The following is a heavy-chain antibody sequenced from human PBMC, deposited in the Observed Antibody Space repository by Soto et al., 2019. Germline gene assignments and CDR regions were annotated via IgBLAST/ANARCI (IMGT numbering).Heavy chain of an antibody. V-gene: IGHV1-69*01. CDR3: ARGVAATPLISGYFDY. D-gene: IGHD2-15*01. CDR2: IIPIFGTA. Sequence: QVQLVQSGAEVKKPGSSVKVSCKASGGTFSSYAISWVRQAPGQGLQWMGGIIPIFGTANYAQKFQGRVTITADESTSTAYMELSSLRSEDTAVYYCARGVAATPLISGYFDYWGQGTLVTVSS. CDR1: GGTFSSYA. J-gene: IGHJ4*02.